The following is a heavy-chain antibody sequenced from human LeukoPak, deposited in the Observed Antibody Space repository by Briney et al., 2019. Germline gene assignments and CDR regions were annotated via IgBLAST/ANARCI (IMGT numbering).Heavy chain of an antibody. CDR2: MNPNSGNT. V-gene: IGHV1-8*01. CDR3: ARGGGYSFGPPGY. D-gene: IGHD5-18*01. CDR1: GYTFTSYD. J-gene: IGHJ4*02. Sequence: ASVTVSCKASGYTFTSYDINWVRQAPGQGLEWMGWMNPNSGNTGYAQKFQGGVTMTRNTSISTAYMELSSLRSEDTAVYYCARGGGYSFGPPGYWGQGTLVTVSS.